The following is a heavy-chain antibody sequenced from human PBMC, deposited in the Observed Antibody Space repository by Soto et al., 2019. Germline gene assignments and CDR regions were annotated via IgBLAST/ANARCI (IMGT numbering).Heavy chain of an antibody. CDR2: ISAYNGNT. Sequence: QVQLVQSGAEVKKPGASVKVSCKASGYTFTSYGISWVRQAPGQGLEWMGWISAYNGNTNYAQKLQGRVTMTTDTSTSTAYMELRSLRSDDTAVYYCARVSTPGYRSSWYAPFDYWGQGTLVTVSS. D-gene: IGHD6-13*01. J-gene: IGHJ4*02. CDR1: GYTFTSYG. V-gene: IGHV1-18*01. CDR3: ARVSTPGYRSSWYAPFDY.